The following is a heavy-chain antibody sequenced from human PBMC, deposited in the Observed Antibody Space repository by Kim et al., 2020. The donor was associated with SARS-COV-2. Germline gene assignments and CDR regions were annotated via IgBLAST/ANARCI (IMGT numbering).Heavy chain of an antibody. CDR2: ISYDGSNK. CDR3: ARAYDSSGYRGHRGPPPPPPFDY. D-gene: IGHD3-22*01. Sequence: GGSLRLSCAASGFTFSSYAMHWVRQAPGKGLEWVAVISYDGSNKYYADSVKGRFTISRDNSKNTMYLQMNSLRAEDTAVYYCARAYDSSGYRGHRGPPPPPPFDYWGQGTLVTVSS. J-gene: IGHJ4*02. CDR1: GFTFSSYA. V-gene: IGHV3-30*04.